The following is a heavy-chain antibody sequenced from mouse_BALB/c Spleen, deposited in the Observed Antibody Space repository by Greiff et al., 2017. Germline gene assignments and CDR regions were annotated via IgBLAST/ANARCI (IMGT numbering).Heavy chain of an antibody. V-gene: IGHV5-6-5*01. CDR1: GFTFSSYA. D-gene: IGHD1-1*01. CDR3: ARGDYGSSPFDY. CDR2: ISSGGST. Sequence: EVKLVESGGGLVKPGGSLKLSCAASGFTFSSYAMSWVRQTPEKRLEWVASISSGGSTHYPDSVKGRFTISRDNARNILYLQMSSLRSEDTAMYYCARGDYGSSPFDYWGQGTTLTVSS. J-gene: IGHJ2*01.